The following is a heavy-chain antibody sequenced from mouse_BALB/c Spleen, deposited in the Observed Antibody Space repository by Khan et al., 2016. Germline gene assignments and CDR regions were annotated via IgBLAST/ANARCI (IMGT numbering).Heavy chain of an antibody. CDR3: ARKGITTARYFDV. CDR2: ILPGSGST. J-gene: IGHJ1*01. Sequence: QVQLQQSGAELMKPGASVKISCKATGYTFSSYWIEWVKQRPGHGLEWIGEILPGSGSTNYNEKFKGKATFTADTSSNTAYMQLSSLTSEDSAVYYCARKGITTARYFDVWGAGTPVTVSS. D-gene: IGHD1-2*01. CDR1: GYTFSSYW. V-gene: IGHV1-9*01.